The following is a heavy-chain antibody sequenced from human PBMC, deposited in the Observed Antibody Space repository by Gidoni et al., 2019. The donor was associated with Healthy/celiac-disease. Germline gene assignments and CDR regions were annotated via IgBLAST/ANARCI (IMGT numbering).Heavy chain of an antibody. V-gene: IGHV4-39*01. CDR3: ARQGTVTSGAFSFDY. CDR2: IYYSGST. D-gene: IGHD4-17*01. CDR1: GGSISSSSYY. Sequence: QLQLQESGPGLVKPSETLSLTCTVSGGSISSSSYYWGWIRQPPGKGLEWIGSIYYSGSTYYNPSLKSRVTISVDTSKNQFSLKLSSVTAADTAVYYCARQGTVTSGAFSFDYWGQGTLVTVSS. J-gene: IGHJ4*02.